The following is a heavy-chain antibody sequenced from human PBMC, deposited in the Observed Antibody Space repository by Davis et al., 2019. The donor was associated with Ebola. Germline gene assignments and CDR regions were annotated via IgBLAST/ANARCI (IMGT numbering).Heavy chain of an antibody. CDR3: ARAVRFPVVVTRSSRKYYFDY. V-gene: IGHV1-69*13. CDR2: VVPIFGTT. CDR1: GGTFSSYA. D-gene: IGHD2-15*01. Sequence: SVKVSCKASGGTFSSYAISWVRQAPGQGLEWMGGVVPIFGTTNYAQKFQGRVTITADESTSTAYMELSSLRFEDTAVYYCARAVRFPVVVTRSSRKYYFDYWGQGSRVTVFS. J-gene: IGHJ4*02.